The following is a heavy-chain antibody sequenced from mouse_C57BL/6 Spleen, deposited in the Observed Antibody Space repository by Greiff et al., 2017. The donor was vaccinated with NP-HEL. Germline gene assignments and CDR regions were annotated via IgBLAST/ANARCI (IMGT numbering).Heavy chain of an antibody. J-gene: IGHJ2*01. Sequence: VQLQQSGAELVRPGASVKLSCTASGFNIKDDYMHWVKQRPEQGLEWIGWIDPENGDTEYASKFQGKATITADTSSNTAYLQLSSLTSEDTAVYYCTIYGSSSYYFDYWGQGTTLTVSS. CDR1: GFNIKDDY. D-gene: IGHD1-1*01. CDR2: IDPENGDT. V-gene: IGHV14-4*01. CDR3: TIYGSSSYYFDY.